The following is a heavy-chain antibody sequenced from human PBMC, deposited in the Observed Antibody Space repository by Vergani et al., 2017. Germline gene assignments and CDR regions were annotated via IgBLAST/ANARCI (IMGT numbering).Heavy chain of an antibody. CDR3: ARDRRGGGKSYASYYYGMDV. J-gene: IGHJ6*02. CDR2: IYYSGST. V-gene: IGHV4-59*06. CDR1: GGSISSYY. D-gene: IGHD4-23*01. Sequence: QVQLQESGPGLVKPSETLSLTCTVSGGSISSYYWSWIRQHPGKGLEWIGYIYYSGSTYYNPSLKSRVTISVDTSKNQFSLKLSSVTAADTAVYYCARDRRGGGKSYASYYYGMDVWGQGTTVTVSS.